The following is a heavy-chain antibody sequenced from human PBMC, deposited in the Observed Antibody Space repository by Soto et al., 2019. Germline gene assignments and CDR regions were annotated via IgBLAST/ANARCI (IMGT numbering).Heavy chain of an antibody. V-gene: IGHV3-30*18. J-gene: IGHJ6*02. Sequence: QVQLVESGGGVVQPGRSLRLSCAASGFTFSSYGMHWVRQAPGKGLEWVAVISYDGSNKYYVDSVKGRFTISRDNSKNTLYLQMNSLRAEDTAVYYCAKEGHHYEILTGYRSYYGMDVWGQGTTVTVSS. D-gene: IGHD3-9*01. CDR1: GFTFSSYG. CDR3: AKEGHHYEILTGYRSYYGMDV. CDR2: ISYDGSNK.